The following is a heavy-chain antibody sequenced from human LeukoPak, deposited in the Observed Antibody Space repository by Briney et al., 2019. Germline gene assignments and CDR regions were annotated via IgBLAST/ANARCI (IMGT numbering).Heavy chain of an antibody. Sequence: GASVNVSCKASGGTFSRHTISWVRQSPGQGLEWMGGITPMFGTSNYAQKFRGRVTITADESTSTAYVELSSLRSEDTAVSYCARDSSEFRSLLFHWGQGTLVTVSS. CDR3: ARDSSEFRSLLFH. V-gene: IGHV1-69*13. CDR1: GGTFSRHT. J-gene: IGHJ1*01. CDR2: ITPMFGTS. D-gene: IGHD1-14*01.